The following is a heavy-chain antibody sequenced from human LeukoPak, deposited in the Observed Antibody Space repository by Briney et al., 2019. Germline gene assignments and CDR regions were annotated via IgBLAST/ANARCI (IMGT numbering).Heavy chain of an antibody. D-gene: IGHD3-16*02. J-gene: IGHJ4*02. Sequence: SETLSLTCTVSDDSISSGSYYWSWIRQPAGKGLEWIGRIYASGSTNYNPSLKSRVTISVDTSKNQFSLKLSSVTAADTAVYYCARDGAGVGLRLGELSFAFEYWGQGTLVTVSS. CDR3: ARDGAGVGLRLGELSFAFEY. CDR1: DDSISSGSYY. V-gene: IGHV4-61*02. CDR2: IYASGST.